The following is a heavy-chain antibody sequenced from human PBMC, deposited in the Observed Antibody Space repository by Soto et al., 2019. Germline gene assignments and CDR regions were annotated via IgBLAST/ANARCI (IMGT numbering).Heavy chain of an antibody. CDR3: ARGHSTSWYGALGY. Sequence: QVQLVQSGAEMRKPGASVKVSCGTSGYTFASHYIHWVRQAPGQGLEWMGVINPTGGATSSAQKFQARVTMTRGTSTSTVYMELTSLRSEDTAVYYCARGHSTSWYGALGYWGQGTLVTVSS. CDR2: INPTGGAT. V-gene: IGHV1-46*01. D-gene: IGHD6-13*01. CDR1: GYTFASHY. J-gene: IGHJ4*02.